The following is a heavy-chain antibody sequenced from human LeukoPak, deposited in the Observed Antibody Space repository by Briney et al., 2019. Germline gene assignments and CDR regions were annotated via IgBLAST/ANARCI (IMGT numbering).Heavy chain of an antibody. Sequence: PGESLRLSCAASGFTFSRYWIHWVRQTPGKGLEWVSRINPDGSTTTYADSVKGRFTISRDNAKNTVYLQMNSLRAEDTAVYYCATTSRYYDFWSGYSDYWGQGTLVTVSS. CDR1: GFTFSRYW. CDR2: INPDGSTT. D-gene: IGHD3-3*01. CDR3: ATTSRYYDFWSGYSDY. V-gene: IGHV3-74*01. J-gene: IGHJ4*02.